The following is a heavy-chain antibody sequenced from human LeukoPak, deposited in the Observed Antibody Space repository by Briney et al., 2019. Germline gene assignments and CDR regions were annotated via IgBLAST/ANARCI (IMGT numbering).Heavy chain of an antibody. CDR3: ARQAPGYSYGYVY. V-gene: IGHV4-39*01. J-gene: IGHJ4*02. Sequence: SETLSLTCTVSGGSISSSSYYWGWIRQPPGRGLEWIGSIYYSGSTYYNRSLKSRVTISVDTSKNQFSLKLSSVTAADTAVYYCARQAPGYSYGYVYWGQGTLVTVSS. D-gene: IGHD5-18*01. CDR1: GGSISSSSYY. CDR2: IYYSGST.